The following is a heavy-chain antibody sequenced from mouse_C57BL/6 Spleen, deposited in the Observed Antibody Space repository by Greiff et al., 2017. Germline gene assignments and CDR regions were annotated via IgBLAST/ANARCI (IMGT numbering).Heavy chain of an antibody. CDR1: GYTFTSYW. CDR3: ARKGGYYGGFAD. Sequence: VQLQQPGAELVMPGASVKLSCKASGYTFTSYWMHWVKQRPGQGLEWIGEIDPSDSYTNYNQKFKGKSTLTVDKSSSTAYMQLSSLTSEDSAVYYCARKGGYYGGFADWGQGTLVTVSA. V-gene: IGHV1-69*01. D-gene: IGHD1-1*01. J-gene: IGHJ3*01. CDR2: IDPSDSYT.